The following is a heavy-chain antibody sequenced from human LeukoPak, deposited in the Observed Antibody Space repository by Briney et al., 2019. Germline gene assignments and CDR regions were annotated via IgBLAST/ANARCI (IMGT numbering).Heavy chain of an antibody. CDR3: ARVGYCSGGSCWDLDY. D-gene: IGHD2-15*01. CDR2: ISSSGSTI. Sequence: GGSLRLSCAASGFTFSSYEMNWVRQAPGKGLEWVSYISSSGSTIYYADSVKGRFTISRDNAKNSLYLQMNSLRAKDTAVYYCARVGYCSGGSCWDLDYWGQGTLVTVSS. J-gene: IGHJ4*02. V-gene: IGHV3-48*03. CDR1: GFTFSSYE.